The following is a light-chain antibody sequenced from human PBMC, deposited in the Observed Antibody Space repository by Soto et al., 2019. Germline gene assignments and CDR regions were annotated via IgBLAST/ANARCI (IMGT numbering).Light chain of an antibody. Sequence: QSALTQPASVSGSPGQSITISCTGTSSDVGIYNLVSWYQQHPGKAPKLIIYEDSKRPSGVSNRFSGSKSGNTASLTISGLQAEDEADYVCSSYAGSSTFVLFGGGTKLTVL. CDR3: SSYAGSSTFVL. V-gene: IGLV2-23*02. CDR2: EDS. CDR1: SSDVGIYNL. J-gene: IGLJ2*01.